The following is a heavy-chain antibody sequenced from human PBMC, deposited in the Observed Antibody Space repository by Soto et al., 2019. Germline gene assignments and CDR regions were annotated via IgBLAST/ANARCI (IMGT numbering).Heavy chain of an antibody. V-gene: IGHV3-15*01. Sequence: GGSLRLSCAASGFTFSNAWMSWVRQAPGKGLEWVGRIKSKTDGGTTDYAAPVKGRFTISRDDSKNTLYLQMNSLKTEDTAVYYCPTDPGPVTREFDYWDQGTLVTVSS. D-gene: IGHD4-17*01. CDR3: PTDPGPVTREFDY. J-gene: IGHJ4*02. CDR1: GFTFSNAW. CDR2: IKSKTDGGTT.